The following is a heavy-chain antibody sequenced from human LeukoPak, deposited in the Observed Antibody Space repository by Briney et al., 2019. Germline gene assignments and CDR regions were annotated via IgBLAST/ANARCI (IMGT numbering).Heavy chain of an antibody. Sequence: GASVKVSCKASGYSFGDYGFSWVRQAPGQGLEWLGWISAYNGNRNYAQKVEGRVTMTTDTSTSTAYLELRGLRPDDTAVYYCARDDSDAKVDIDYWGQGTLLIVSS. CDR2: ISAYNGNR. D-gene: IGHD1-26*01. V-gene: IGHV1-18*01. CDR3: ARDDSDAKVDIDY. J-gene: IGHJ4*02. CDR1: GYSFGDYG.